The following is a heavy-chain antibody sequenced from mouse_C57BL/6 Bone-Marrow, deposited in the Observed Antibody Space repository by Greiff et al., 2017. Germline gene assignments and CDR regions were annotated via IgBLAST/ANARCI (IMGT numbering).Heavy chain of an antibody. D-gene: IGHD1-1*01. Sequence: EVKLVESEGDLVKPGGSLKLSCAASGFTFSSYGMSWVRQTPDKRLEWVATISSGGSYTYYPDSVKGRFTISRDNAKNTLYLQMSSLKSEDTAMYYCASPDYYGSSYGYFDVWGTGTTVTVSS. V-gene: IGHV5-6*01. CDR3: ASPDYYGSSYGYFDV. J-gene: IGHJ1*03. CDR1: GFTFSSYG. CDR2: ISSGGSYT.